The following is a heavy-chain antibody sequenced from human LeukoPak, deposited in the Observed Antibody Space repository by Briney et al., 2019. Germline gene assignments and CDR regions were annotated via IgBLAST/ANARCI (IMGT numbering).Heavy chain of an antibody. CDR2: ISDNGGST. Sequence: GGSLRLSCAASGFTFRSYAMSWVRQAPGKGLEWVSGISDNGGSTYYADSVKGRFTISRDNSKNKLYLQMNSLRAEDTAVYFCAKVKLVVIITASFDYWGQGTLVTVSS. D-gene: IGHD3-22*01. CDR1: GFTFRSYA. J-gene: IGHJ4*02. CDR3: AKVKLVVIITASFDY. V-gene: IGHV3-23*01.